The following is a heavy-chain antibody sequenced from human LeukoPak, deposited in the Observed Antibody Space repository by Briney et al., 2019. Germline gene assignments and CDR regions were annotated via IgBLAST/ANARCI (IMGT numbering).Heavy chain of an antibody. J-gene: IGHJ6*02. D-gene: IGHD1-7*01. Sequence: SETLSLTCTVSGGSISSYYWSWIRQPPGKGLEWIGYIYYSGSTNYNPSLKSRVTMSVDTSKNQFSLKLSSVTAADTAVYYCARRRTGTTWRDYYYYGMDVWGQGTTVTVSS. CDR3: ARRRTGTTWRDYYYYGMDV. CDR1: GGSISSYY. CDR2: IYYSGST. V-gene: IGHV4-59*08.